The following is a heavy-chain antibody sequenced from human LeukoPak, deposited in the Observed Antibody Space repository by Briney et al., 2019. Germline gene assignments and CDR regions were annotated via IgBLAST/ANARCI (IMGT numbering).Heavy chain of an antibody. CDR2: INPNSGGT. CDR1: GYTFTGYY. J-gene: IGHJ1*01. Sequence: ASVKVSCKASGYTFTGYYMHWVRQAPGQGFEWMGRINPNSGGTNYAQKFQGRVTMTRDTSISTAYMELSRLRSDDTAVYYCARGLYYYDSSGYYLAEYFQHWGQGTLVTVSS. V-gene: IGHV1-2*06. CDR3: ARGLYYYDSSGYYLAEYFQH. D-gene: IGHD3-22*01.